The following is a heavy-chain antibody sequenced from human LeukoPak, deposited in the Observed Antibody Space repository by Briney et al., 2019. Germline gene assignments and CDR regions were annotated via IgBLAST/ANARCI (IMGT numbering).Heavy chain of an antibody. CDR3: ARASSVVVPAGLDP. J-gene: IGHJ5*02. V-gene: IGHV1-69*04. D-gene: IGHD2-2*01. Sequence: SVKVSCKASGGTFSSYAISWVRQAPGQGLEWMGRIIPILGIANYAQKFQGRVTMTRDTSTSTVYMELSSLRSEDTAVYYCARASSVVVPAGLDPWGQGTLVTVSS. CDR1: GGTFSSYA. CDR2: IIPILGIA.